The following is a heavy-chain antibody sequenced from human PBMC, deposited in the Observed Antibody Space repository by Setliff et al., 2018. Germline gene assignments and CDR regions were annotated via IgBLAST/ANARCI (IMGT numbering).Heavy chain of an antibody. J-gene: IGHJ4*02. CDR2: VFYNGAA. CDR1: GDSISDAS. Sequence: NPSETLSLTCTVSGDSISDASIMAWIRQPPGKRLEFIGYVFYNGAAKYDPSLKSRVTMSVDTSKTQFSLKLNSMTTADMAVYYCARGGTYRYFDYWGQGALVTVSS. V-gene: IGHV4-59*01. CDR3: ARGGTYRYFDY.